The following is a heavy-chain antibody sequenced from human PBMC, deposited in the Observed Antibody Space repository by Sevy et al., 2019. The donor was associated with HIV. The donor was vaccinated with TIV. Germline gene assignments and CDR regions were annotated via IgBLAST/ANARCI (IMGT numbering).Heavy chain of an antibody. CDR2: ISGSATGGRT. J-gene: IGHJ3*02. D-gene: IGHD3-10*01. V-gene: IGHV3-23*01. CDR1: GFTFSVYD. Sequence: GESLKISCAASGFTFSVYDMGWVRQAPGKGLEWVSGISGSATGGRTSYADSVKGRFTISRDNSKNTLYLQMNSLRGEDTAVYYCAKPAFHGARSSYAFDMWGQGTMVTVS. CDR3: AKPAFHGARSSYAFDM.